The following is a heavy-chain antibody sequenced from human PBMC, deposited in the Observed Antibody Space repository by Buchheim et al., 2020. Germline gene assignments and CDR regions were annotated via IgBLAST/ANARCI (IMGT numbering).Heavy chain of an antibody. CDR3: AKTGDSSIDY. Sequence: QVQLVESGGGVVQPGRSLRLSCAASGFTFSSYGMHWVRQAPGKGLEWVAVISYDGSNKYYADSVKGRFTISRDNSKNTLSLKMNSLRAEDTAVYYCAKTGDSSIDYWGQGTL. J-gene: IGHJ4*02. CDR1: GFTFSSYG. CDR2: ISYDGSNK. V-gene: IGHV3-30*18. D-gene: IGHD2-21*02.